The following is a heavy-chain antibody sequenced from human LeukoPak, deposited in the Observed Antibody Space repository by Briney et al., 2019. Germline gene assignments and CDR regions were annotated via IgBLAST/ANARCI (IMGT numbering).Heavy chain of an antibody. V-gene: IGHV1-2*02. Sequence: ASVKVSCKASGYTFTGYYMHWVRQAPGQGLEWMGWINPNSGGTNYAQKFQGRVTMTRDTSISTAYMELSRLRSDDTAVYYCARDGTRYSSSWYFHWGQGTLVTVSS. CDR2: INPNSGGT. CDR3: ARDGTRYSSSWYFH. J-gene: IGHJ4*02. D-gene: IGHD6-13*01. CDR1: GYTFTGYY.